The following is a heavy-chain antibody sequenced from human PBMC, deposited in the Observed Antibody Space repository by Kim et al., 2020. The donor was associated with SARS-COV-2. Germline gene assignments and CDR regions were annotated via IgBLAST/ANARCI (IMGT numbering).Heavy chain of an antibody. CDR1: GFTFSSYS. CDR2: ISSSSSSTI. CDR3: ASAGYSGYDSPYYYGMDV. Sequence: GGSLRLSCAASGFTFSSYSMNWVRQAPGKGLEWVSYISSSSSSTIYYADSVKGRFTISRDNAKNSLYLQMNSLRDEDTAVYYCASAGYSGYDSPYYYGMDVWGQGTTVTVSS. J-gene: IGHJ6*02. D-gene: IGHD5-12*01. V-gene: IGHV3-48*02.